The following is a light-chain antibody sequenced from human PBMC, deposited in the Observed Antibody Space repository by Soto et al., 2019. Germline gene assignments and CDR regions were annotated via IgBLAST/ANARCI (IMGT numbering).Light chain of an antibody. CDR3: TSYAGSNNVL. CDR2: EVT. J-gene: IGLJ2*01. Sequence: QSALTQPPSASGSPGQSVTISCTGTSSDVGGYDFVSWYQQHPGKAPTLMIYEVTKRPSGVPDRFSGSKSGSTASLTVSGLQAEDEADCYCTSYAGSNNVLFGGGTKLTVL. V-gene: IGLV2-8*01. CDR1: SSDVGGYDF.